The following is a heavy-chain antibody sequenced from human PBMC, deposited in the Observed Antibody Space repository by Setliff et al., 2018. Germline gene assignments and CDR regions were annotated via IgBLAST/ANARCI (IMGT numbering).Heavy chain of an antibody. Sequence: SETLSLTCDIKGGAVSGFYWSWIRQTPGKDLEWIGEISHNGRVSSSPSLKSRVTISVGRAKNHFSLKLTSVTAADTAMYYCARSRYYDSSGNNYGLDYWGQGTLVTVSS. D-gene: IGHD3-22*01. CDR2: ISHNGRV. J-gene: IGHJ4*02. CDR3: ARSRYYDSSGNNYGLDY. V-gene: IGHV4-34*01. CDR1: GGAVSGFY.